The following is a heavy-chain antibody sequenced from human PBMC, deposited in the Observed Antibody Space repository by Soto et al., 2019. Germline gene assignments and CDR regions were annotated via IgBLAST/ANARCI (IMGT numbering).Heavy chain of an antibody. V-gene: IGHV1-24*01. D-gene: IGHD6-6*01. CDR1: GYTLTELS. CDR3: AGSSSHSSSSSRDFDY. Sequence: ASVKVSCKVSGYTLTELSMHWVRQAPGKGLEWMGGFDPEDGETIYAQKFQGRVTMTEDTSTDTAYMELSSLRSEDTAVYYCAGSSSHSSSSSRDFDYWGQGTLVTVSS. CDR2: FDPEDGET. J-gene: IGHJ4*02.